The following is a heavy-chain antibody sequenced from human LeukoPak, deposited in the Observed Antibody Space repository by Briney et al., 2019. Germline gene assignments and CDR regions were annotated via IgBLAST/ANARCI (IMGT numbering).Heavy chain of an antibody. CDR1: GFTFSDYT. Sequence: PGGSLRLSCAVSGFTFSDYTMNWVRQAPGKGLEWVSYISKSSSTMYCADSVKGRFTISRDNAKNSLYLQMNSLRDEDTAVYYCAKGDYSFDYWGQGTLVTVSS. CDR3: AKGDYSFDY. CDR2: ISKSSSTM. J-gene: IGHJ4*02. V-gene: IGHV3-48*02.